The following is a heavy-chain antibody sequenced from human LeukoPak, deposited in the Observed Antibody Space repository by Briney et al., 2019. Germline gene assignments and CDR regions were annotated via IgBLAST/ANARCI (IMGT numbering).Heavy chain of an antibody. D-gene: IGHD6-13*01. J-gene: IGHJ4*02. CDR1: GFTFNSYA. Sequence: GGSLRLSCAASGFTFNSYAMSWVRQAPGKGLEWVSAISGSGGSTYYADSVKGRFTISRDNPKSTLYLQMNSLRAEDTAVYYCAKESAAADTGYWGQGTLVTVSS. V-gene: IGHV3-23*01. CDR3: AKESAAADTGY. CDR2: ISGSGGST.